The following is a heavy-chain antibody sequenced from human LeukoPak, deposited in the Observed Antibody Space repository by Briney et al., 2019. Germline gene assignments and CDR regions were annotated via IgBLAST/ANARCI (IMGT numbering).Heavy chain of an antibody. CDR1: GFTFDDYG. J-gene: IGHJ4*02. CDR2: INWNGGST. V-gene: IGHV3-20*04. D-gene: IGHD3-16*02. Sequence: GGSLRLYCAASGFTFDDYGMSWVRQAPGKGLEWVSGINWNGGSTGYADSVKGRFTISRDNAKNSLYLQMNSLRAEDTAVYYCASRIDVWGSYRYFDYWGQGTLVTVSS. CDR3: ASRIDVWGSYRYFDY.